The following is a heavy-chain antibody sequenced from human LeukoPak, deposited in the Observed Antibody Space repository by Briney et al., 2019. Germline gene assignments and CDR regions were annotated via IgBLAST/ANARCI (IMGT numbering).Heavy chain of an antibody. D-gene: IGHD3-10*01. CDR1: GFTFDTYA. V-gene: IGHV3-23*01. J-gene: IGHJ3*02. CDR2: IGNTET. Sequence: PGGSLRLSCAASGFTFDTYAMSWVRQAPGKGLEWVSTIGNTETYYADSVKGRFTISRDNRQNTVYLQMNSLRAEDTAVYFCAKDAIRGNGIYDAFDIWGQGTRVTVSS. CDR3: AKDAIRGNGIYDAFDI.